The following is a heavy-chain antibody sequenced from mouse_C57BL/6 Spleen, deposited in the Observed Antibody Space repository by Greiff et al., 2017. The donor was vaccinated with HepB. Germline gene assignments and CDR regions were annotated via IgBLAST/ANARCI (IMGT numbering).Heavy chain of an antibody. CDR3: ARGTRVFAY. CDR1: GYSITSGYY. CDR2: ISYDGSN. J-gene: IGHJ3*01. D-gene: IGHD3-3*01. Sequence: EVKLVESGPGLVKPSQSLSLTCSVTGYSITSGYYWNWIRQFPGNKLEWMGYISYDGSNNYNPSLKNRISITRDTSKNQFFLKLNSVTTEDTATYYCARGTRVFAYWGQGTLVTVSA. V-gene: IGHV3-6*01.